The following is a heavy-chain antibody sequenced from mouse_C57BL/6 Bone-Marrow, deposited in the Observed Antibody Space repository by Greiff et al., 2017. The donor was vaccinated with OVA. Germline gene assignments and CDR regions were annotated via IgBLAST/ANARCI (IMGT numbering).Heavy chain of an antibody. CDR3: TRDPLYDYDDENAMDY. D-gene: IGHD2-4*01. CDR2: ISSGGDYT. Sequence: EVKLVESGEGLVKPGGSLKLSCAASGFTFSSYAMSWVRQTPEKRLEWFAYISSGGDYTYYADNVKGRFTISRDNARNTLYLQMSSLKSEDTAMYYCTRDPLYDYDDENAMDYWGQGTSVTVSS. V-gene: IGHV5-9-1*02. J-gene: IGHJ4*01. CDR1: GFTFSSYA.